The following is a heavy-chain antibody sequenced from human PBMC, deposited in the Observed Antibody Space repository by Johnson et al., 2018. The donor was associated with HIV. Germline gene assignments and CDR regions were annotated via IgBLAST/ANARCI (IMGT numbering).Heavy chain of an antibody. V-gene: IGHV3-30-3*01. CDR3: ARDRLLWFRESWPHDALDI. J-gene: IGHJ3*02. CDR2: ISFDGTNT. Sequence: QVQLVESGGGVVQPGRSLRLSCAASGFTFSSNAMHWVRQSPGKGLEWVAVISFDGTNTYYGDSVKGRFTISRDNSNNTLYLQMNSLRTEDTAVYYCARDRLLWFRESWPHDALDIWGQGTMVTVSS. D-gene: IGHD3-10*01. CDR1: GFTFSSNA.